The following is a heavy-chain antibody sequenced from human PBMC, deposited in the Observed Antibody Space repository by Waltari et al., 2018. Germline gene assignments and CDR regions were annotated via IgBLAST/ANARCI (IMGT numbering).Heavy chain of an antibody. J-gene: IGHJ4*02. CDR1: GFSLSQDGVG. D-gene: IGHD4-17*01. V-gene: IGHV2-26*01. CDR2: IFSRDQK. Sequence: QVTLKESGPVLVKPTETLTLTCTVSGFSLSQDGVGVSWIRQSPGKALEWLTSIFSRDQKSFSPSLQSRLTISKDSSKSQVVLTMTNMDPGDTATYFCARNLNEYGDFVYFDSWGQGTLVTVSS. CDR3: ARNLNEYGDFVYFDS.